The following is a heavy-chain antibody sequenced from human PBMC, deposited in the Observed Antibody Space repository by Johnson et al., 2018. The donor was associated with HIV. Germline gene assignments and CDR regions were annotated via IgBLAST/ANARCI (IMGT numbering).Heavy chain of an antibody. V-gene: IGHV3-11*01. CDR1: GFTFSDYY. Sequence: VQLVESGGGLVKPGGSLRLSCAASGFTFSDYYMTWIRQAPGKGLEWLSFISSSGDIIRYADSVKGRFPISRDNAKNSLYLQMNSLKTEDTAVYYCTTDWYSSSWYGALDAFDIWGQGTMVTVSS. J-gene: IGHJ3*02. CDR3: TTDWYSSSWYGALDAFDI. D-gene: IGHD6-13*01. CDR2: ISSSGDII.